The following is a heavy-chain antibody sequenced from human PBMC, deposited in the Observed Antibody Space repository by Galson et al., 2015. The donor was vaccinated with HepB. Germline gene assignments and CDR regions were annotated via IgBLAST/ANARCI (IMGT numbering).Heavy chain of an antibody. Sequence: SVKVSCKASGYTFTGYYMHWVRQAPGQGLEWMGRINPNSGGTNYAQKFQGRVTMTRDTSISTAYMELSRLRSDDTVVYYCARSITMVRGVIHGGAFDIWGQGTMVTVSS. D-gene: IGHD3-10*01. V-gene: IGHV1-2*05. CDR2: INPNSGGT. CDR3: ARSITMVRGVIHGGAFDI. CDR1: GYTFTGYY. J-gene: IGHJ3*02.